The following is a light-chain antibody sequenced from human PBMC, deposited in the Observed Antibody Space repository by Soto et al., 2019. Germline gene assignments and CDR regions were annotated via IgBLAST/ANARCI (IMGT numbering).Light chain of an antibody. CDR3: QQYGSSPYT. J-gene: IGKJ2*01. CDR2: GAS. CDR1: QSVSSSY. Sequence: EIVLTQSPGTLSLSPGERATLSCRASQSVSSSYLAWYQQKPGQAPRLLIYGASSRDTGIPDRFSGSGSGTDFTLTISILEPEDFAVYYCQQYGSSPYTFGPGTKLEIK. V-gene: IGKV3-20*01.